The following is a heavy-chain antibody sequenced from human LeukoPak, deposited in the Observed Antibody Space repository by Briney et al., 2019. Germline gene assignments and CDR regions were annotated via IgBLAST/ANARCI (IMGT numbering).Heavy chain of an antibody. Sequence: SETLSLTCAVSGGSISSGGYSWSWIRQPPGKGLEWIGYIYHSGSTYYNPSLKSRVTISVDRSKNQFSLKLSSVTAADTAVYYCARRMMRGLFDYWGQGTLVTVSS. CDR3: ARRMMRGLFDY. D-gene: IGHD2-15*01. CDR1: GGSISSGGYS. CDR2: IYHSGST. J-gene: IGHJ4*02. V-gene: IGHV4-30-2*01.